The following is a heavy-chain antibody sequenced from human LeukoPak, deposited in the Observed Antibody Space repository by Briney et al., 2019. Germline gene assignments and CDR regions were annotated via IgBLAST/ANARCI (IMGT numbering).Heavy chain of an antibody. J-gene: IGHJ3*02. D-gene: IGHD3/OR15-3a*01. Sequence: EPGGSLRLSCAASGFTFSSQWMHWVRQAPGKGLMWVSRISNDGSTTYADPVKGRFTISRDNAKNTLYLQTNSLRAEDTAVYYCARGTGTDAFDIWGQGTMVTVSS. V-gene: IGHV3-74*01. CDR1: GFTFSSQW. CDR3: ARGTGTDAFDI. CDR2: ISNDGST.